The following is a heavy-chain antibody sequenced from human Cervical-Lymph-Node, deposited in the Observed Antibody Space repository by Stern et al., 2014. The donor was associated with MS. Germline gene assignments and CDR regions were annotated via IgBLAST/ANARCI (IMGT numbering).Heavy chain of an antibody. CDR1: GYSFTAYF. CDR2: TSTDTGGA. Sequence: QVQLVESGAEVKKPGASVKVSCKASGYSFTAYFIHWVRQAPGQGLEWMGWTSTDTGGANYAQRFQGRVTMTRDTSISTTYMELSRLRSDDTAVYYCARDRGSHSDYWGQGTLVTVSS. J-gene: IGHJ4*02. D-gene: IGHD1-26*01. V-gene: IGHV1-2*02. CDR3: ARDRGSHSDY.